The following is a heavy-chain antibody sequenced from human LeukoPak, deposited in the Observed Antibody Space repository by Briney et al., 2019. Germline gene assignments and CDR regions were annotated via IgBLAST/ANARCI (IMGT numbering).Heavy chain of an antibody. D-gene: IGHD3-22*01. CDR1: GGSFSAYH. CDR2: ISHGGST. Sequence: SETLSLTCAVYGGSFSAYHWTWIRQFPGKGLEWIGDISHGGSTNYNPSLKSRVTISVDTSKNQFSLKLSSVTAPDTAMYYCARRPRAVTMIPGLNLDLWGRGTLVSVSS. V-gene: IGHV4-34*01. CDR3: ARRPRAVTMIPGLNLDL. J-gene: IGHJ2*01.